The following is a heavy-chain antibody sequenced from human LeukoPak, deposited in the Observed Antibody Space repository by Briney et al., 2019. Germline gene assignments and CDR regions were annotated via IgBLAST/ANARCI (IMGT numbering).Heavy chain of an antibody. J-gene: IGHJ4*02. V-gene: IGHV4-59*01. CDR3: ASYYDSTGTFDY. D-gene: IGHD3-22*01. CDR1: GGSIRSYY. Sequence: SETLSLTCTGSGGSIRSYYWSWIRQPPGKGLDWIGYIYYTGSTNYNPSLKSRVTISVDTSKNQLSLRLSSVTAADTAVYYCASYYDSTGTFDYWGQGTLVTVSS. CDR2: IYYTGST.